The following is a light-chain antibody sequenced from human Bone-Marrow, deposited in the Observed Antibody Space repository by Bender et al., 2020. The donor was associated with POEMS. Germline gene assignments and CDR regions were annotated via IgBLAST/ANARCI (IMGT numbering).Light chain of an antibody. CDR2: SSH. CDR3: CSYATSSTEV. Sequence: QSVLTQPPSASGTPGQRVTISCSGGSSNIGAHAVNWYQHLPGTAPKLLIYSSHRRPSEVPDRFSGSRSGTSASLAISGLQSEDEADYYCCSYATSSTEVFGTGTKVTVL. V-gene: IGLV1-44*01. J-gene: IGLJ1*01. CDR1: SSNIGAHA.